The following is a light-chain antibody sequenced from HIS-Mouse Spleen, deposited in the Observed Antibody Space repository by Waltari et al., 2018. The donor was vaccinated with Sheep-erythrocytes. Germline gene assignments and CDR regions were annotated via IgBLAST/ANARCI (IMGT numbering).Light chain of an antibody. J-gene: IGLJ2*01. CDR1: NLGDKY. CDR3: QAWDSSIVV. V-gene: IGLV3-1*01. CDR2: QDT. Sequence: SSELTQPPSVSVSPGQTASITCSGDNLGDKYACWYQQMPGKSPVLVIYQDTKRPSGIPERFSGSNSGNTATLTISGTQAMDEADYYCQAWDSSIVVFGGGTKLTVL.